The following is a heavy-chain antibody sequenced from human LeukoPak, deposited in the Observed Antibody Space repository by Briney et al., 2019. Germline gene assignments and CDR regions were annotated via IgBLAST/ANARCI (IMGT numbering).Heavy chain of an antibody. CDR1: GYTFSSYY. D-gene: IGHD2-2*01. CDR3: AREDGSTGAFDI. CDR2: INPSGGST. Sequence: ASVKVSCKASGYTFSSYYMHYMRQAPGQGLEWMGIINPSGGSTSYAQKFQGRVTMTRDTSTSTAYMELSSLRSEDTAVYYCAREDGSTGAFDIWGQGTMVTVSS. J-gene: IGHJ3*02. V-gene: IGHV1-46*01.